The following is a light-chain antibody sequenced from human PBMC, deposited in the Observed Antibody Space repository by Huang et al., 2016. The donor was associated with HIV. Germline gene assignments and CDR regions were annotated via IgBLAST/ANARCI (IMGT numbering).Light chain of an antibody. CDR1: QGISSV. Sequence: DIQLTQSPFSLSASIGDRVTITCRASQGISSVLAWYQQKPEKAPKSRIYAASSLQSGVPSRCSGSGAGKDFTRTISSLQPEDFATYDCQQYNFYPLTFGGGTKVEIK. V-gene: IGKV1D-16*01. CDR3: QQYNFYPLT. J-gene: IGKJ4*01. CDR2: AAS.